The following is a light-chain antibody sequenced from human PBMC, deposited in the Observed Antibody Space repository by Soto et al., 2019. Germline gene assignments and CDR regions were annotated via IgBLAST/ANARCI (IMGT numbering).Light chain of an antibody. V-gene: IGKV1-17*01. CDR1: QGIRND. J-gene: IGKJ4*01. CDR3: LQHNTYPLT. CDR2: GAF. Sequence: DIQMTQSPYSLSASVGDRVTMTCRASQGIRNDLAWYQQKPGKAPKCLIYGAFSLQSGVPSRFSGSGSGTEFTLTSSSLQPEDLATYYCLQHNTYPLTFGGGTKVESK.